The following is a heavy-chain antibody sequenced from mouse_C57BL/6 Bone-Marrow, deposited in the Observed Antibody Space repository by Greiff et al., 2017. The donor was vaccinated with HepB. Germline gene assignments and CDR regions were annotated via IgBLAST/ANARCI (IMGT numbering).Heavy chain of an antibody. CDR2: IDPSDSYT. CDR3: ARSYDYDFDY. Sequence: QVQLQQSGTVLARPGASVKLSCKASGYTFTSYWMHWVKQRPGQGLEWIGEIDPSDSYTNYNQKFKGKSTLTVDKSSSTAYMQLSSLTSEDSAVYYCARSYDYDFDYWGQGTTLTVSS. V-gene: IGHV1-69*01. CDR1: GYTFTSYW. D-gene: IGHD2-4*01. J-gene: IGHJ2*01.